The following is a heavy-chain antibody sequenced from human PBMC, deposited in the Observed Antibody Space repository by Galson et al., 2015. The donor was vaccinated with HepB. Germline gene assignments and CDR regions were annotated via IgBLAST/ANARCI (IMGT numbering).Heavy chain of an antibody. CDR2: ISYDGSKK. Sequence: SLRLSCAASGFTFGSYGMHWVRQAPGKGQEWVAVISYDGSKKYYADSVKGRFTISRDNSKNTLYLQMNSLRAEDTAVYYCAKNDYSNLYWGQGTLVTVSS. CDR3: AKNDYSNLY. J-gene: IGHJ4*02. D-gene: IGHD4-11*01. V-gene: IGHV3-30*18. CDR1: GFTFGSYG.